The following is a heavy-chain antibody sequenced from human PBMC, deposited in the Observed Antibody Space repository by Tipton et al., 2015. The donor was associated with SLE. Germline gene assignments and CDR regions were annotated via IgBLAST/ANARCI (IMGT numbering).Heavy chain of an antibody. J-gene: IGHJ4*02. CDR3: ASGDFWSGLDY. V-gene: IGHV4-59*11. Sequence: LRLSCTVSGGSITSRYWNWVRQPPGKGLEWIGYIYYSGTTSYNSSLKSRVTISVDSAKNQFSLKVSSVTAADTAVYFCASGDFWSGLDYWGQGALVTVSS. CDR2: IYYSGTT. D-gene: IGHD3-3*01. CDR1: GGSITSRY.